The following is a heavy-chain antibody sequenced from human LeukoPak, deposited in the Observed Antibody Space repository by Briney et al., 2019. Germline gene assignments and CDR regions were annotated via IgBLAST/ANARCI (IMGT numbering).Heavy chain of an antibody. CDR2: IYYSGST. D-gene: IGHD2-21*01. Sequence: SETLSLTCTVSGRPIRYYYLSWIRQPPRKGPEGVGYIYYSGSTNYNPSLKSRVTISVDMSKNQFSLKLSSVTAADTAVYYCASHGWRSSWYFDLWGRGTMVTVSS. J-gene: IGHJ2*01. V-gene: IGHV4-59*08. CDR3: ASHGWRSSWYFDL. CDR1: GRPIRYYY.